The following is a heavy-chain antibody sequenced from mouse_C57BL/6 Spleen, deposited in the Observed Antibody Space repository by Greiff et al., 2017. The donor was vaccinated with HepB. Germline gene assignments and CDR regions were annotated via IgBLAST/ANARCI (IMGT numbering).Heavy chain of an antibody. D-gene: IGHD4-1*01. CDR1: GFTFSDYG. CDR2: ISSGSSTI. CDR3: ARGDWANYYAMDY. J-gene: IGHJ4*01. Sequence: EVQLQESGGGLVKPGGSLKLSCAASGFTFSDYGMHWVRQAPEKGLEWVAYISSGSSTIYYADTVKGRFTISRDNAKNTLFLQMTSLRSEDTAMYYCARGDWANYYAMDYWGQGTSVTVSS. V-gene: IGHV5-17*01.